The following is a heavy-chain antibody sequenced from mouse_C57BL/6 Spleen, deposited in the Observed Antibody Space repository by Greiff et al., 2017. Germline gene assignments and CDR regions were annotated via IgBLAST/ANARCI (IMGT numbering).Heavy chain of an antibody. D-gene: IGHD2-3*01. V-gene: IGHV1-52*01. J-gene: IGHJ4*01. Sequence: QVQLQQPGAELVRPGSSVKLSCKASGYTFTSYWMHWVKQRPIQGLEWIGNIDPSDSDTHYNQKFKDKATLTVDKSSSTAYMQLSSLTSEDSAVYYCARKGDGYLYAMDYWGQGTSVTVSS. CDR1: GYTFTSYW. CDR2: IDPSDSDT. CDR3: ARKGDGYLYAMDY.